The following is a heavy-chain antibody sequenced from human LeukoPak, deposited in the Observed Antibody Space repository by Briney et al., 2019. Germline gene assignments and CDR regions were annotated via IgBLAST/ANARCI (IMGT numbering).Heavy chain of an antibody. D-gene: IGHD5-12*01. CDR3: ARGVATITGYYFDY. CDR2: ISSSGSTI. V-gene: IGHV3-11*04. Sequence: GGSLRLSCAASGFTFSDYYMSWIRQAPGRGLEWVSYISSSGSTIYYADSVKGRFTISRDSAKNSLYLQMNSLRAEDTAVYYCARGVATITGYYFDYWGQGTLVTVSS. J-gene: IGHJ4*02. CDR1: GFTFSDYY.